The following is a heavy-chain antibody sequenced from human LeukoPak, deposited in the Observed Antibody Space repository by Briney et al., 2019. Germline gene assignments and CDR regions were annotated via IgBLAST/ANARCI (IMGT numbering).Heavy chain of an antibody. V-gene: IGHV1-46*01. CDR2: INPSGGST. CDR3: ARDREGYCSGGSCYLFYFDY. J-gene: IGHJ4*02. CDR1: GYTFTSYY. Sequence: ASVKVSCKASGYTFTSYYMHWLRQAPGQVLEWMGIINPSGGSTSHAQKFQGRVTMTRDTSTSTVYMELSSLRSEDTAVYYCARDREGYCSGGSCYLFYFDYWGQGTLVTVSS. D-gene: IGHD2-15*01.